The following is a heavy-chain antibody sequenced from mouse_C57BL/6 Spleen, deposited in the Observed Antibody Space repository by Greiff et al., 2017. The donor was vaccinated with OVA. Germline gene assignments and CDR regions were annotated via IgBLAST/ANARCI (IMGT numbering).Heavy chain of an antibody. CDR2: ISSGGSYT. V-gene: IGHV5-6*01. J-gene: IGHJ2*01. CDR3: ARRLGPDYFDY. Sequence: EVQGVESGGDLVKPGGSLKLSCAASGFTFSSYGMSWVRQTPDKRLEWVATISSGGSYTYYPDSVKGRFTISRDNAKNTLYLQMSSLKSEDTAMYYCARRLGPDYFDYWGQGTTLTVSS. D-gene: IGHD4-1*01. CDR1: GFTFSSYG.